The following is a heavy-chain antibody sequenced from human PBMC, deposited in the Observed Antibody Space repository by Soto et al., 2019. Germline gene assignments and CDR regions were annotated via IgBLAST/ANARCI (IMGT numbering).Heavy chain of an antibody. CDR1: GYKVSTWHNFTSYW. CDR2: IYPGDSDT. Sequence: PGESLKISCMGSGYKVSTWHNFTSYWIAWVRQMPGEGLEWMGIIYPGDSDTIYSPSFQGLVTISVDKSISTAYLQWISLKASDTAMYYCARRVHSNSTGGGLDVWGQGTTVTVSS. J-gene: IGHJ6*02. V-gene: IGHV5-51*01. D-gene: IGHD2-2*01. CDR3: ARRVHSNSTGGGLDV.